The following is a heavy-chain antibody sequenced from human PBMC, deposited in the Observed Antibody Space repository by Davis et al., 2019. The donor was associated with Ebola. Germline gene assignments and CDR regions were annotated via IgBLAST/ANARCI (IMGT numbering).Heavy chain of an antibody. D-gene: IGHD1-26*01. Sequence: PGGSLRLSCAASEFTSSNYWMAWVRQAPEKGLEWVANISADGREKDYVDSVKGRFTISKDKSKSSLYLEMNGLRAEDTAVYYCTRGGSFFDYCGQGTLVTVSS. V-gene: IGHV3-7*04. CDR1: EFTSSNYW. J-gene: IGHJ4*02. CDR2: ISADGREK. CDR3: TRGGSFFDY.